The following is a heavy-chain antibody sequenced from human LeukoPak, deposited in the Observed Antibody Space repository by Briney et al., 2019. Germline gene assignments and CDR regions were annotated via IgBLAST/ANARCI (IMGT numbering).Heavy chain of an antibody. D-gene: IGHD5-24*01. J-gene: IGHJ5*02. Sequence: GASVTVSCKASGYTFTSYDINWVRQATGQGLEWMGWMNPNSGNTGYAQKFQGRVTITRNTSISTAYMELSSLRSEDTAVYYCARVIKDVEDGYNWSPNWFDPWGQGTLVTVSP. CDR3: ARVIKDVEDGYNWSPNWFDP. CDR2: MNPNSGNT. CDR1: GYTFTSYD. V-gene: IGHV1-8*03.